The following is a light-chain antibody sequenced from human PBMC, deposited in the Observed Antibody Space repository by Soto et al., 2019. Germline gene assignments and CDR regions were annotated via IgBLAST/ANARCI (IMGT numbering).Light chain of an antibody. J-gene: IGLJ2*01. V-gene: IGLV1-40*01. Sequence: QLVLTQPPSVSGAPGQRVTISCTGSSSNIGAGYDVHWYQQLPGTAPKLLIYGNSNRPSGGPDRFSGSKSGTSASLAITGRRAEDEADYYCQSYDSSLSGSVFGGGTKLTVL. CDR3: QSYDSSLSGSV. CDR2: GNS. CDR1: SSNIGAGYD.